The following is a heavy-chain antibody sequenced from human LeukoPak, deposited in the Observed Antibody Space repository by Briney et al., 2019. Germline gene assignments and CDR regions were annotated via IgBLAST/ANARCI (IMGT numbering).Heavy chain of an antibody. CDR3: ARHFVAVAVRSKRNWFDP. CDR1: GGSISSSSYY. Sequence: SETLSLTCTVSGGSISSSSYYWGWIRQPPGKGLEWIGSTYYSGSTYYNPSLKSRVTISVDTSKNQFSLKLSSVTAADTAVYYCARHFVAVAVRSKRNWFDPWGQGTLVTVSS. V-gene: IGHV4-39*01. J-gene: IGHJ5*02. CDR2: TYYSGST. D-gene: IGHD6-19*01.